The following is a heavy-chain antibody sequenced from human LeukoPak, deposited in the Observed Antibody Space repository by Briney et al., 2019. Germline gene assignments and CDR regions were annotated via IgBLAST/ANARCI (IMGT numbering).Heavy chain of an antibody. J-gene: IGHJ4*02. CDR3: ARDHSTIFGSPPDY. CDR1: GGTFSSYT. D-gene: IGHD3-3*01. V-gene: IGHV1-69*04. Sequence: SVKISCKASGGTFSSYTISWVRQAPGQGLEWMGRIIPILGIANYAQKFQGRVTVTADKSTSTAYMELSSLRSEDTAVYYCARDHSTIFGSPPDYWGQGTLVTVSS. CDR2: IIPILGIA.